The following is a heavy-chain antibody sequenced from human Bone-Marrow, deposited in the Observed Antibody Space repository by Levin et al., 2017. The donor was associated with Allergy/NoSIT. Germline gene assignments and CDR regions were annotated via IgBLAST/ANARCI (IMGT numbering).Heavy chain of an antibody. CDR3: AKSRPYSSGWYWYFDL. CDR1: GFTFNIFA. D-gene: IGHD6-19*01. V-gene: IGHV3-23*01. J-gene: IGHJ2*01. Sequence: GESLKISCAASGFTFNIFAMNWVRQAPGKGLEWVSAISTSGSSTYYADSVKGRFTISRDNSKNTLYLQMNSLRAEDTAIYYCAKSRPYSSGWYWYFDLWGRGTLVTVSS. CDR2: ISTSGSST.